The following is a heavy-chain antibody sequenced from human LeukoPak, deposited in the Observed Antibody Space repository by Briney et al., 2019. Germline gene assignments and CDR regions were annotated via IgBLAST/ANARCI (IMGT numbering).Heavy chain of an antibody. V-gene: IGHV3-30*02. CDR1: VFTFSSYS. J-gene: IGHJ6*03. Sequence: PGGSLRLSCAESVFTFSSYSMLWVRHAPGRGLVGGAFIRYDGSNKYYADSVKGRFTISRDNPKNTLYLQMNSLRAEDTAVYYCAKDPAGYYYYMDVWGKGTTVTISS. CDR2: IRYDGSNK. CDR3: AKDPAGYYYYMDV.